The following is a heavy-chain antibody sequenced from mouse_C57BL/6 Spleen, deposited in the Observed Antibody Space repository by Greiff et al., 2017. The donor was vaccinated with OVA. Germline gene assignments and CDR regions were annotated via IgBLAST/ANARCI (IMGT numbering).Heavy chain of an antibody. CDR1: GYAFSSYW. J-gene: IGHJ4*01. CDR3: ARALDLPSAMDY. V-gene: IGHV1-80*01. CDR2: IYPGDGDT. Sequence: VQLQQSGAELVKPGASVKISCKASGYAFSSYWMNWVKQRPGKGLEWIGQIYPGDGDTNYNGKFKGKATLTADKSSSTAYMQLSSLTSEDSAVYFCARALDLPSAMDYWGQGTSVTVSS. D-gene: IGHD2-1*01.